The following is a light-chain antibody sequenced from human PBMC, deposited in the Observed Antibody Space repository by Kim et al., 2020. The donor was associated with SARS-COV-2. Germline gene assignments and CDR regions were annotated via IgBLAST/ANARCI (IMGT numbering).Light chain of an antibody. J-gene: IGLJ2*01. CDR2: YDS. CDR3: QVWDSYSDHVV. V-gene: IGLV3-21*04. Sequence: APGKTARITRGGNTIGSKSVHWYQQKPGQAPVLVIYYDSDRPSGIPERFSGSNSGNTATLTISRVEAGDEADYYCQVWDSYSDHVVFGGGTQLTVL. CDR1: TIGSKS.